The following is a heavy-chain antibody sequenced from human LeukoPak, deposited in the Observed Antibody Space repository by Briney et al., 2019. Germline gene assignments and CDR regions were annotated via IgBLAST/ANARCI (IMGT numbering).Heavy chain of an antibody. CDR2: IKQDGSEK. V-gene: IGHV3-7*03. D-gene: IGHD1-26*01. CDR3: VRDRGTYRPIDY. CDR1: GFTFSSYW. Sequence: GGSLRLSCAASGFTFSSYWMSWVRQAPGKGLEWVANIKQDGSEKYYVDSVKGRFTISRDNAQNSLYLQMNSLRAEDTAIYYCVRDRGTYRPIDYWGQGTLVTVSS. J-gene: IGHJ4*02.